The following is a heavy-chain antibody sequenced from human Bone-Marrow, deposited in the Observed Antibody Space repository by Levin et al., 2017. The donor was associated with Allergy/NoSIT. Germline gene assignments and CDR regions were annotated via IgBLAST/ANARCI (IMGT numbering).Heavy chain of an antibody. Sequence: PGGSLRLSCAASGFTFSDAWMRWVRQAPGKGLEWVGRIKSKDDGGTADYGAPVKGRFTISRDDSKDTVYLQMNSLKTEDSGEYFCIGTTLAGDYWGQGALVTVSS. V-gene: IGHV3-15*01. CDR2: IKSKDDGGTA. J-gene: IGHJ4*02. CDR1: GFTFSDAW. D-gene: IGHD1/OR15-1a*01. CDR3: IGTTLAGDY.